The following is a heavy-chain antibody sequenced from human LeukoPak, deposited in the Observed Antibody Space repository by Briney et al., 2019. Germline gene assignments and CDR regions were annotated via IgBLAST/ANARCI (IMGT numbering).Heavy chain of an antibody. CDR1: GYTFTGYY. Sequence: ASVKVSCKASGYTFTGYYMHWVRQAPGQGLEWMGWINPNIGGTNYAQKFQRKVTMTRDTSISTAYMELSRLRSDDTAVYYCARDHPPIPAAKYYYYGMDVWGQGTTVTVSS. J-gene: IGHJ6*02. CDR2: INPNIGGT. D-gene: IGHD2-2*01. V-gene: IGHV1-2*02. CDR3: ARDHPPIPAAKYYYYGMDV.